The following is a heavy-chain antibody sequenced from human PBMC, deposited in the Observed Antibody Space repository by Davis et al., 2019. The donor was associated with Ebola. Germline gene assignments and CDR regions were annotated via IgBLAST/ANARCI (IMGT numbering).Heavy chain of an antibody. V-gene: IGHV3-7*01. CDR3: ARRIAARLPYYYYGMDV. CDR1: GFTFSNYW. D-gene: IGHD6-6*01. J-gene: IGHJ6*04. CDR2: IKQDGSEK. Sequence: GGSLRLSCAASGFTFSNYWMSWVRQAPVRGLEWVANIKQDGSEKQYVDSVRGRFTISRDNAKNSLYLQMNSLRDEDTAVYYCARRIAARLPYYYYGMDVWGKGTTVTVSS.